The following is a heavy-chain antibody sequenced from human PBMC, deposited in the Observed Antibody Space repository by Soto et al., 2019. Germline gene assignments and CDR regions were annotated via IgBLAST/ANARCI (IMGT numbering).Heavy chain of an antibody. CDR2: IKQDGSEK. Sequence: GESLKISCAASGFTFSSYWMSWVRQAPGKGLEWVANIKQDGSEKYYVDSVKGRFTISRDNAKNSLYLQMNSLRAEDTAVYYCARDYCSGGSCYFDYWGQGTLVTVSS. J-gene: IGHJ4*02. D-gene: IGHD2-15*01. V-gene: IGHV3-7*03. CDR3: ARDYCSGGSCYFDY. CDR1: GFTFSSYW.